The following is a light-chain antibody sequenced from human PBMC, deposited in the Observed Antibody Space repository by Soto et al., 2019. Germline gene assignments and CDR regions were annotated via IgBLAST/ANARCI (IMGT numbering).Light chain of an antibody. J-gene: IGKJ1*01. CDR2: DAS. Sequence: QKPGKAPNLLIYDASNLEIGVPSRFSVSGSGTDFALTITSVQPDDFATYYCQQYYTSSPWTFGQGTKVDI. CDR3: QQYYTSSPWT. V-gene: IGKV1-5*01.